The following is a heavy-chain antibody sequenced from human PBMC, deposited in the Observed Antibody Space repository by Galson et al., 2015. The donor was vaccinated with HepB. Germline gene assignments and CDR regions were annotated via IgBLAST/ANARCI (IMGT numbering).Heavy chain of an antibody. V-gene: IGHV1-69*13. CDR1: GGTFSSYA. CDR2: IIPIFGTA. CDR3: ARYEIRGYSYGSVAYFDY. D-gene: IGHD5-18*01. Sequence: SVKVSCKASGGTFSSYAISWVRQAPGQGLEWMGGIIPIFGTANYAQKFQGRVTITADESTSTAYMELSSLRSEDTAVYYCARYEIRGYSYGSVAYFDYWGQGTLVTVSS. J-gene: IGHJ4*02.